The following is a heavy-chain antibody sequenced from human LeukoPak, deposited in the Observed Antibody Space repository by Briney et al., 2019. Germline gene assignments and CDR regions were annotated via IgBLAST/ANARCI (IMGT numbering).Heavy chain of an antibody. CDR2: INPNSGGT. J-gene: IGHJ4*02. CDR3: ARAVLGYCSSTSCCGGWNYGY. CDR1: GYTFTGYY. Sequence: GASVKVSCKASGYTFTGYYMHWVRQAPGQGLEWMGWINPNSGGTNYAQKFQGRVTMTRDTSISTAYMELSRLRSDDTAVYYCARAVLGYCSSTSCCGGWNYGYWGQGTLVTVSS. D-gene: IGHD2-2*01. V-gene: IGHV1-2*02.